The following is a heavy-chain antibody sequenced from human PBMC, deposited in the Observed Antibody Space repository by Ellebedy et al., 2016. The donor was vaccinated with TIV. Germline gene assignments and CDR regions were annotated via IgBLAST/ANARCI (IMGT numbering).Heavy chain of an antibody. J-gene: IGHJ6*02. Sequence: AASVKVSCKSSGYTFIDYGVTWVRQAPDQGLDWMGWVSAYSGNTNYAENLQGRVTMTTDTSTDTAYMELRSLRSDDTAVYFCARYSGSGTYYRNGMDVWGQGTTVTVSS. CDR1: GYTFIDYG. D-gene: IGHD3-10*01. CDR2: VSAYSGNT. V-gene: IGHV1-18*01. CDR3: ARYSGSGTYYRNGMDV.